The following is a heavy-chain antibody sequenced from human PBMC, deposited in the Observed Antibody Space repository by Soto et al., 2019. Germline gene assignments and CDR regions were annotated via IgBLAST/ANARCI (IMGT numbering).Heavy chain of an antibody. CDR1: GFTFSDYY. J-gene: IGHJ4*02. Sequence: EVQLVESGGGLVQPGGSLRLSCAASGFTFSDYYMDWVRQAPGKGLEWVGRSKNKADSYTTEYAASVTGRFSISRDASKNSLYLQMNSLKTEDTAVYYCTGWGMWNDFGAAWGQGILVTVSS. V-gene: IGHV3-72*01. CDR3: TGWGMWNDFGAA. CDR2: SKNKADSYTT. D-gene: IGHD2-8*02.